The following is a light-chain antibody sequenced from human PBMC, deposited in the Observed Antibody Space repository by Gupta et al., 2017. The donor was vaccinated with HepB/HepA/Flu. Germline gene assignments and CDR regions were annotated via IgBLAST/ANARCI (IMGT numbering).Light chain of an antibody. CDR3: QVWDSSSDPSYV. J-gene: IGLJ1*01. V-gene: IGLV3-21*04. CDR1: NIGSKS. CDR2: YGS. Sequence: SSVLTQPPSVSVAPGQQAWITCGGNNIGSKSGHCYQQKPGQAPVLVIYYGSDRPSGIPERFSGSNSGNTATLTISRVEAGDEADYYCQVWDSSSDPSYVFGTGTKVTVL.